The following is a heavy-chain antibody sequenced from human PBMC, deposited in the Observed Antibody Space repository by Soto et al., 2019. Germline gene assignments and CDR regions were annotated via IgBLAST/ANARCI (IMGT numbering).Heavy chain of an antibody. CDR2: ILPIFGTA. D-gene: IGHD2-21*02. CDR3: ARGLTAVLVLVVVTALRGAFAI. CDR1: GGTFSRYA. V-gene: IGHV1-69*01. J-gene: IGHJ3*02. Sequence: QVQLVQSGAEGKKPGSSVTVSCKASGGTFSRYAISWVRQAPGQGLEWMGGILPIFGTANDAQKFQGRVTITADESRSTAYMALSRLRSEDTAVYYCARGLTAVLVLVVVTALRGAFAIWGKGTMVTVSS.